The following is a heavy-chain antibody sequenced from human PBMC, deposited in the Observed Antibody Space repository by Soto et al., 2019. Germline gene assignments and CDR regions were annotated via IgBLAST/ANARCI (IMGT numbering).Heavy chain of an antibody. CDR2: ISYDGSNK. J-gene: IGHJ6*02. Sequence: QVQLVESGVGVVQPGRSLRLYCAASGFTFSSYGMHWVRQAPGKGLEWVAVISYDGSNKYYADSVEGRVTISRDNSKNTLYLQMNSLRAEDTAVYYCAKDVLRFLEWLAFYGMDVWGQGTTVTVSS. D-gene: IGHD3-3*01. CDR1: GFTFSSYG. V-gene: IGHV3-30*18. CDR3: AKDVLRFLEWLAFYGMDV.